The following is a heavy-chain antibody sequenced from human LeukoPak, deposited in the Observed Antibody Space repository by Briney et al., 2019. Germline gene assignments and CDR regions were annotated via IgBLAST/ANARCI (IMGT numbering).Heavy chain of an antibody. Sequence: GESLKISCKGSGYSFTSYWITWVRQMPGKGLEWMGRIDPSDSYTNYSPSFQGRVTISADKSISTVYLQWNSLKASDTAMYYCARSVGGLGSWEPKWFDPWGQGTLVTVSS. CDR3: ARSVGGLGSWEPKWFDP. CDR1: GYSFTSYW. J-gene: IGHJ5*02. D-gene: IGHD3-10*01. CDR2: IDPSDSYT. V-gene: IGHV5-10-1*01.